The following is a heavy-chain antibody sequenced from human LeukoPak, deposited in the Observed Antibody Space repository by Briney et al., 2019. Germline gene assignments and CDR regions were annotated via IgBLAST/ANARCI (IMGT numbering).Heavy chain of an antibody. Sequence: GGSLRLSCAASGFTFSSYAMHWVRQAPGKGLEWVAVISYDGSNKYYADSVKGRFTNSRDNSKNTLYLQMNSLRAEDTAVYYCATSWGPDTSAFRWGRDGMDVWGQGTTVIVS. CDR2: ISYDGSNK. V-gene: IGHV3-30*04. CDR1: GFTFSSYA. D-gene: IGHD3-16*01. CDR3: ATSWGPDTSAFRWGRDGMDV. J-gene: IGHJ6*02.